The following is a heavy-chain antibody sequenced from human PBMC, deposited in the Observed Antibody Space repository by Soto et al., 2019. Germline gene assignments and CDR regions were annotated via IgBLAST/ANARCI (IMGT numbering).Heavy chain of an antibody. D-gene: IGHD3-10*01. Sequence: EVRLEESGGGLIQPGGSLRLSCTAYGLGVRNNYMSWVRQAPGMGLEWVSVIYNDGTTYYADSVKGRFTLSRDTSKNTLSLQMDSLRAEDTALYYCVRPLPSGRNYGMDVWGQGTTVTVSS. CDR2: IYNDGTT. CDR1: GLGVRNNY. J-gene: IGHJ6*02. V-gene: IGHV3-53*01. CDR3: VRPLPSGRNYGMDV.